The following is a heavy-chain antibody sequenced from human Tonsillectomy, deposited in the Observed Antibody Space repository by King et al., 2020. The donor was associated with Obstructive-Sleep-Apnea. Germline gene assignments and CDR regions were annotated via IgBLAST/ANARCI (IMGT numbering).Heavy chain of an antibody. Sequence: VQLVQSGGGLVQPGGSLRLSCAASGFTFSSYSMNWVRQAPGKGLEWVSYISSSSSTIYYADSVKGRFTISRDNAKNSLYLQMNSLRAEDTAVYYCARERVWGSGVGYDYWGQGTLVTVSS. CDR3: ARERVWGSGVGYDY. V-gene: IGHV3-48*04. D-gene: IGHD2-8*02. CDR1: GFTFSSYS. J-gene: IGHJ4*02. CDR2: ISSSSSTI.